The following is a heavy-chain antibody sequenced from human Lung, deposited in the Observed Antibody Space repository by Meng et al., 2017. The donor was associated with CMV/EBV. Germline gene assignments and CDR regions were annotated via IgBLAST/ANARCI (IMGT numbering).Heavy chain of an antibody. CDR3: ARVSYGRSAAGIAKFLYYFDY. V-gene: IGHV1-2*02. CDR2: INPNSGGT. Sequence: SXXVSXKASGYTFTGYYMHWVRQATGQGLEWMGWINPNSGGTNYAQKFQGRVTMTRDTSISTAYMELSRLRSDDTAVYYCARVSYGRSAAGIAKFLYYFDYWXQGTXVTVSS. J-gene: IGHJ4*02. D-gene: IGHD6-13*01. CDR1: GYTFTGYY.